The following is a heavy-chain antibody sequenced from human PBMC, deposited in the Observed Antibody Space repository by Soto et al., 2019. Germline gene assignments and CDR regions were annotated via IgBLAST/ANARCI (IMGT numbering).Heavy chain of an antibody. V-gene: IGHV1-3*01. D-gene: IGHD3-10*01. CDR2: INAGNGNT. J-gene: IGHJ6*02. Sequence: ASVKVSCKASGYIFTSYAMHWVRQAPGQRLEWMGWINAGNGNTKYSQKFQGRVTITRDTSASTAYMELSSLRSEDTAVYYCARDMYYYGSGSYVNYYGMDVWGQGTTVTGLL. CDR3: ARDMYYYGSGSYVNYYGMDV. CDR1: GYIFTSYA.